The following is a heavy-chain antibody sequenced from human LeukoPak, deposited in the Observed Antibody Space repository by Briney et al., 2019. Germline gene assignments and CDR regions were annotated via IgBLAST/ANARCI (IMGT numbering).Heavy chain of an antibody. D-gene: IGHD3-10*01. J-gene: IGHJ6*02. V-gene: IGHV3-53*01. CDR2: IYSGGST. CDR1: GFTVSSNS. CDR3: ARENNFGSGMDV. Sequence: GGSLRLSCAASGFTVSSNSMNWVRQAPGKGLQWVSVIYSGGSTYYADSVRGRFTISRDNSKNTLHLQMNSLSAEDTAVYYCARENNFGSGMDVWGQGTTVTVSS.